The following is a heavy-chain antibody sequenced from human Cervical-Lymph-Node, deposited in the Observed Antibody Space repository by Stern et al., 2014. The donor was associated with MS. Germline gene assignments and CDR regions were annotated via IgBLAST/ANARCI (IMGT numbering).Heavy chain of an antibody. Sequence: VHLVESGAEVKKPGSSVKVSCKASGGTFSTSGISWVRQAPGQGLERKGGIIPLLGTTNYARKFQGRLTITADTSTSTVHMALSSLTSEDTAVYYCARDLGVGPSVSWGEGTVVTVSS. J-gene: IGHJ5*02. CDR1: GGTFSTSG. V-gene: IGHV1-69*06. CDR3: ARDLGVGPSVS. D-gene: IGHD1-26*01. CDR2: IIPLLGTT.